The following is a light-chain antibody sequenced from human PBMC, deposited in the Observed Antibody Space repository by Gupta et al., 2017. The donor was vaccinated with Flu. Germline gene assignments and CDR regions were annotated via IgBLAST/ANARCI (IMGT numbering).Light chain of an antibody. CDR3: CSYAGTYTWV. CDR2: DVS. CDR1: SSDVGGYNY. V-gene: IGLV2-11*01. J-gene: IGLJ3*02. Sequence: QSALTQPRSVSGSPGPSVTISCTGTSSDVGGYNYVSWYQQHPGKAPKLMIYDVSKRPSGVPDRFSGSESGNTASLTISGLQAEDEADYYCCSYAGTYTWVFGGGTKLTVL.